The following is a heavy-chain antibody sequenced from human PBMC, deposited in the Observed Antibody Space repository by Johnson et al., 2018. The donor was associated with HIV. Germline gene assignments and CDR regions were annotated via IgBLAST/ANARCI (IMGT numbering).Heavy chain of an antibody. CDR3: ARDPSPIVGATYAFDI. J-gene: IGHJ3*02. V-gene: IGHV3-9*01. CDR1: GFTFDDYA. CDR2: ISWNSGTI. Sequence: VQLVESGGGLVQPGRSLRLSCAASGFTFDDYAMHWVRQAPGKGLEWVSGISWNSGTIGYADSVKGRFTISRDNAKNSLFLQMNSLRAEDTAVYYCARDPSPIVGATYAFDIWGQGTMVTVSS. D-gene: IGHD1-26*01.